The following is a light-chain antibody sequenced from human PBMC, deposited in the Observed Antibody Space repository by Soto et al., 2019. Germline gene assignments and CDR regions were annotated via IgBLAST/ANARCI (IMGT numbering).Light chain of an antibody. J-gene: IGLJ1*01. V-gene: IGLV2-14*01. Sequence: QSALTQPAYVSGSPGQSITISCTGTSSDVGGYNYVSWYQQHPGKAPKLMIYDVSNRPSGVSNRFSGSKSGNTASLTISGLQAEDEADYYCSSYTSSSTGVFGTGTKVTVL. CDR3: SSYTSSSTGV. CDR2: DVS. CDR1: SSDVGGYNY.